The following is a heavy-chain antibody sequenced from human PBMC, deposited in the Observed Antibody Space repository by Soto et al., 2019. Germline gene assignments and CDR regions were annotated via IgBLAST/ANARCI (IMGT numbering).Heavy chain of an antibody. CDR3: ARQRIEAAFDAFDI. J-gene: IGHJ3*02. CDR1: GYSFTTYR. Sequence: EVQLVQSGAEVKKPGESLKISCKGSGYSFTTYRIGWIRQMPGKGLEWMGIIYPGDSETRYSPSFQGQVTISADKSNTTAYLQWSGLKASDTSMYYCARQRIEAAFDAFDIWGPGTMVTVSS. CDR2: IYPGDSET. V-gene: IGHV5-51*01. D-gene: IGHD2-21*01.